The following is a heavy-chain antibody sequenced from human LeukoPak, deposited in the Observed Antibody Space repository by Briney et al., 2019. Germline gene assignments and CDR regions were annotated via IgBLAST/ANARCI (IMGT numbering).Heavy chain of an antibody. J-gene: IGHJ5*02. CDR2: IYHSGST. CDR1: GGSISIGGYS. CDR3: ARALLNCSSTSCYLDWFDP. Sequence: PSETLSLTCAVSGGSISIGGYSWSWIRQPPGKGLEWIGYIYHSGSTYYNPSLKSRVTISVDRSKNQISLKLSSVTAADTAVYYCARALLNCSSTSCYLDWFDPWGQGTLVTVSS. D-gene: IGHD2-2*01. V-gene: IGHV4-30-2*01.